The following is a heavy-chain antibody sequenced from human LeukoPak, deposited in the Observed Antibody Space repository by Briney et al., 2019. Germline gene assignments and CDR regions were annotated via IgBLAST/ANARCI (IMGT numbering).Heavy chain of an antibody. J-gene: IGHJ3*02. D-gene: IGHD4-17*01. CDR3: ARDYRDYAVGPFDI. CDR2: ISSSSSYI. V-gene: IGHV3-21*01. Sequence: GGSLRLSCAASGFTFSSYSMNWVRQAPGKGLEWVSSISSSSSYIYYADSVKGRFTISRDNAKNSLYLQMNSLRAEDTAVYYCARDYRDYAVGPFDIWGQGTMVTVSS. CDR1: GFTFSSYS.